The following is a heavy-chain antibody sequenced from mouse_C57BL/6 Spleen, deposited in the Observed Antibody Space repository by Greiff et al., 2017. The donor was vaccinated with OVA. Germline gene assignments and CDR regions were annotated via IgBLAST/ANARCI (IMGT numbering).Heavy chain of an antibody. J-gene: IGHJ4*01. Sequence: QVQLKQSGAELMKPGASVKLSCKATGYTFTGYWIEWVKQRPGHGLEWIGEILPGSGSTNYNEKFKGKATFTADTSSNTASMQISSLTTEDSAIYYCARWNYDCAVGYDMDYWGQGTSVTVSS. V-gene: IGHV1-9*01. D-gene: IGHD2-4*01. CDR1: GYTFTGYW. CDR2: ILPGSGST. CDR3: ARWNYDCAVGYDMDY.